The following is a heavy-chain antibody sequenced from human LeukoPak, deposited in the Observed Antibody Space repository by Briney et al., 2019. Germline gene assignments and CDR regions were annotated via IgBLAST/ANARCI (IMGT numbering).Heavy chain of an antibody. CDR2: INHSGST. Sequence: SETLSLTCAVYGGSFSGYYWSWIRQPPGKGLEWIGEINHSGSTNYNPSLKSRVTISVDTSKNQFSLKLSSVTAADTAVYYCARDKISLDYWGQGTLVTVSS. J-gene: IGHJ4*02. CDR1: GGSFSGYY. CDR3: ARDKISLDY. D-gene: IGHD3-3*01. V-gene: IGHV4-34*01.